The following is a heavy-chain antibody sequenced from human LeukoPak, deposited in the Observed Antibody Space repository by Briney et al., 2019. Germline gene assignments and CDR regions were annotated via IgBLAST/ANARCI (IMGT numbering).Heavy chain of an antibody. CDR2: ISGSGGST. D-gene: IGHD3-16*01. CDR3: AKDHAPRTAGGGPFDY. J-gene: IGHJ4*02. V-gene: IGHV3-23*01. Sequence: GGSLRLSCAASGFTFSSYAVSWVRQAPGKGLEWVSAISGSGGSTYYADSVKGRFTISRDNSKNTLYLQMNSLRAEDTAVYYCAKDHAPRTAGGGPFDYWGQGTLVTVSS. CDR1: GFTFSSYA.